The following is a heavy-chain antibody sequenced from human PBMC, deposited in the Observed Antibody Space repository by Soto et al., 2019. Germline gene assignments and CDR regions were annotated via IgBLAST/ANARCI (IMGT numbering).Heavy chain of an antibody. CDR3: AKDCLYCSRRSCSYYYMVV. Sequence: GSLRLSCAASGFTFSSYAMSWVRQAPGKGLEWVSAISGSGGSTYYADSVKGRFTISRDNSKNTLYLQMNSLRAEDTALYYCAKDCLYCSRRSCSYYYMVVWGKGTPVTVSS. V-gene: IGHV3-23*01. J-gene: IGHJ6*03. D-gene: IGHD2-2*01. CDR2: ISGSGGST. CDR1: GFTFSSYA.